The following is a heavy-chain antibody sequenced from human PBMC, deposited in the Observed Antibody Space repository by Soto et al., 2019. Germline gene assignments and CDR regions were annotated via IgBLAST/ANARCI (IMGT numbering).Heavy chain of an antibody. CDR1: GGSFSGYY. CDR2: INHSGTT. CDR3: ARGAYYGSGRSEH. J-gene: IGHJ1*01. Sequence: QVQLQQWGAGLLKPSETLSLTCAVYGGSFSGYYWSWIRQPPGKGLEWIGEINHSGTTNYNPSLKRRGTRSVDTSKNQFALTLSSVTAADTAVYYCARGAYYGSGRSEHWGQGNLVTVSS. D-gene: IGHD3-10*01. V-gene: IGHV4-34*01.